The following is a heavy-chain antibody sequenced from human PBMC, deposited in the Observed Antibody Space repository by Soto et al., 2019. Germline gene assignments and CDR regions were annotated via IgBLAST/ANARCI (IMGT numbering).Heavy chain of an antibody. J-gene: IGHJ6*02. Sequence: SQTLSLTCAISGDSVSSNSAAWNWIRQSPSRGLEWLGRTYYRSKWYNDYAVSVKSRITINPDTSKNQFSLQLNSVTPEATAVYYCARGVAGYCTNGVCLDYYGMDVCAQGTTVTVSS. V-gene: IGHV6-1*01. CDR3: ARGVAGYCTNGVCLDYYGMDV. D-gene: IGHD2-8*01. CDR1: GDSVSSNSAA. CDR2: TYYRSKWYN.